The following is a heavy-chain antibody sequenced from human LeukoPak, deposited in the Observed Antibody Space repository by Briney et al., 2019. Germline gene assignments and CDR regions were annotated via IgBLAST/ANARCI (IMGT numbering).Heavy chain of an antibody. CDR1: GYTFTDYY. D-gene: IGHD1-26*01. CDR3: AREGPIVGATHLVDY. Sequence: ASVKVSCKAYGYTFTDYYMHWVRQAPGQGLEWMGWINPNSGGTNYAQKFQGRVTMTRDTSISTAYMELSRLRSDDTAVYYCAREGPIVGATHLVDYGGQGTLVTVSS. J-gene: IGHJ4*02. V-gene: IGHV1-2*02. CDR2: INPNSGGT.